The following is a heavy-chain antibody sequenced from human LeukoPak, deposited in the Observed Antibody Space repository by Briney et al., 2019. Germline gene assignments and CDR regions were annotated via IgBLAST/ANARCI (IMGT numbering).Heavy chain of an antibody. D-gene: IGHD5-24*01. Sequence: PGGSLRLSCAASGFTFSNYWMHWVRQAPGKGLEWVANIKQDGSEKYYVDSVKGRFTISRDNAKNSLYLQMNSLRAEDTAVYYCSRQTRRDGYNYDYWGQGTLVTVSS. CDR2: IKQDGSEK. J-gene: IGHJ4*02. CDR1: GFTFSNYW. V-gene: IGHV3-7*01. CDR3: SRQTRRDGYNYDY.